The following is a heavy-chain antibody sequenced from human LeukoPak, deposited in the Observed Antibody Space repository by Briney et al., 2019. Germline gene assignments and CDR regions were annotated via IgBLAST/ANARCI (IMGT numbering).Heavy chain of an antibody. CDR1: GGSISSSSYY. Sequence: SETLSLTCTVSGGSISSSSYYWGWIRQPPGKGLEWIGSIYYSGSTYYNPSLKSRVTISVDTSKNQFSLKLSSVTAADTAVYYCARQGYDILTGYCFDYWGQGTLVTVSS. V-gene: IGHV4-39*01. CDR3: ARQGYDILTGYCFDY. D-gene: IGHD3-9*01. J-gene: IGHJ4*02. CDR2: IYYSGST.